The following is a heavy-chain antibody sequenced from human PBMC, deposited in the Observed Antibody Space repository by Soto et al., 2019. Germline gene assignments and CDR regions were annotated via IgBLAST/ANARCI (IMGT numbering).Heavy chain of an antibody. J-gene: IGHJ6*02. CDR2: IIPIFGTA. D-gene: IGHD5-12*01. Sequence: GASVKVSCKASGGTFSSYAISWVRQAPGQGLEWMGGIIPIFGTANYAQKLQGRVTITADESTSTAYMELSSLRSEDTAVYYCARDRDIVATIPYYYYGMDVRGQGTTVTVSS. V-gene: IGHV1-69*13. CDR1: GGTFSSYA. CDR3: ARDRDIVATIPYYYYGMDV.